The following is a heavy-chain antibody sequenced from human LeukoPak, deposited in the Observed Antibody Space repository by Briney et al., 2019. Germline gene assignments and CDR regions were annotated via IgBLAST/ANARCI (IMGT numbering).Heavy chain of an antibody. J-gene: IGHJ3*02. V-gene: IGHV1-18*01. Sequence: ASVKVSCKASGYTFTSYGISWVRQAPGQGLEWMGWISAYNGNTNYAQKLQGRVTMTTDTSTSTAYMELSRLRSDDTAVYYCAGTAMVDDAFDIWGQGTMVTVSS. CDR3: AGTAMVDDAFDI. CDR2: ISAYNGNT. D-gene: IGHD5-18*01. CDR1: GYTFTSYG.